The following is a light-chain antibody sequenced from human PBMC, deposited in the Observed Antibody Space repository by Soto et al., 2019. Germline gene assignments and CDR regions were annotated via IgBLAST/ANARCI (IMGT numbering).Light chain of an antibody. Sequence: EVVLTQSPGTLSLSPGEGATLSCRASQSVGSNYLAWFQQKLGRAPRLLIYGASSRATGIPDRFSGSGSGTDFTLTMTRLEPEDSAVYYCQPYNNWPLTFGGGTKVDIK. V-gene: IGKV3-20*01. CDR2: GAS. J-gene: IGKJ4*01. CDR3: QPYNNWPLT. CDR1: QSVGSNY.